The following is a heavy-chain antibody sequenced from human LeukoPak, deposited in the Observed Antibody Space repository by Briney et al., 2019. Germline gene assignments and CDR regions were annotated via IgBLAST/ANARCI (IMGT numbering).Heavy chain of an antibody. CDR2: IYTSGST. CDR3: ARVVSQYGDYAWIVNWFDP. J-gene: IGHJ5*02. D-gene: IGHD4-17*01. V-gene: IGHV4-59*10. Sequence: SETLSLTCAVYGGSFSGYYWSWIRQPAGKGLEWIGRIYTSGSTNYNPSLKSRVTISVDTSKNQFSLKLSSVTAADTAVYYCARVVSQYGDYAWIVNWFDPWGQGTLVTVSS. CDR1: GGSFSGYY.